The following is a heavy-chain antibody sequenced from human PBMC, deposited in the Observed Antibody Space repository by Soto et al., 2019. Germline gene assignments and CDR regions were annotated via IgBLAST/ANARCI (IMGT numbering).Heavy chain of an antibody. CDR2: VNSDGSIT. V-gene: IGHV3-74*01. J-gene: IGHJ4*02. D-gene: IGHD2-21*01. CDR1: GFPFDSYW. CDR3: ATSKGAVVISPYFFDY. Sequence: EVRLEESGGGLVQPGGSLRLSCAASGFPFDSYWMYWVRQAPGKGLVWVSRVNSDGSITTYADSVKGRFTISRDNAKNTLSLQMNSLRVEDTAVYYCATSKGAVVISPYFFDYWGQGALVTVSS.